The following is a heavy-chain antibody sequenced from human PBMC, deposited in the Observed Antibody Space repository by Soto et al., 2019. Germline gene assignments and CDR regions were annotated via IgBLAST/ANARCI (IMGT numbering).Heavy chain of an antibody. J-gene: IGHJ4*02. CDR3: ARQVVVVAAANFDFDY. D-gene: IGHD2-15*01. Sequence: QLQLQESGPGLVKPSENLSLTCTVSGGSISSSSYYWGWIRQPPGKGLEWIGSIYYSGSTYYNPSLKSRVTISVDTSKNQFSLKLSSVTAADTAVYYCARQVVVVAAANFDFDYWGQGTLVTVSS. CDR1: GGSISSSSYY. V-gene: IGHV4-39*01. CDR2: IYYSGST.